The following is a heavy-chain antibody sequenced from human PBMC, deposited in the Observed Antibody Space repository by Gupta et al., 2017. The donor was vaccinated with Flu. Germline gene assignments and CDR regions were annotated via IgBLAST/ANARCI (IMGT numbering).Heavy chain of an antibody. CDR3: VRAVDSNYWDPKGFDP. CDR2: MNPNSGNT. J-gene: IGHJ5*02. CDR1: GYTFTSYQ. Sequence: QVQLVQSGAEVKKPGASVKVSCEAFGYTFTSYQINWVRQAPGQGLEWMGWMNPNSGNTEYAQKFQGRVTMTRNTSIRTAYMELTSLRSEDTAVYYCVRAVDSNYWDPKGFDPWGQGTLVIVSS. V-gene: IGHV1-8*01. D-gene: IGHD3-22*01.